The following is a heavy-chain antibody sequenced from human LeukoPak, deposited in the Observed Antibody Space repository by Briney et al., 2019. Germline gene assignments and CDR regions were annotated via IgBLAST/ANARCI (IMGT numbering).Heavy chain of an antibody. V-gene: IGHV3-23*01. CDR1: GFTFSSYA. J-gene: IGHJ4*02. CDR2: ISGSGGST. Sequence: GGSLRLSCAASGFTFSSYAMSWVRQAPGKGLEWVSAISGSGGSTYYADSVKGRFTISRDNSKNTLYLQMNSLRAEDTAVYYCAKDRPGIAVAGLGYFDYWGQGTLVTVSS. D-gene: IGHD6-19*01. CDR3: AKDRPGIAVAGLGYFDY.